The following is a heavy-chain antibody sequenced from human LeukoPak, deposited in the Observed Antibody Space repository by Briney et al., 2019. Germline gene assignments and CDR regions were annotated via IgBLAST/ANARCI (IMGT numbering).Heavy chain of an antibody. CDR3: ARGRGYSSLDL. Sequence: PSETLSLTXAVYGGSFRGYYWSWIRQPPGKGLEWIGEINHSGSTNYNPSLKSRVTISVDTSKNQFSLKLSSVTAADTAVYYCARGRGYSSLDLWGQGTMVTVSS. CDR1: GGSFRGYY. CDR2: INHSGST. J-gene: IGHJ3*01. V-gene: IGHV4-34*01. D-gene: IGHD6-13*01.